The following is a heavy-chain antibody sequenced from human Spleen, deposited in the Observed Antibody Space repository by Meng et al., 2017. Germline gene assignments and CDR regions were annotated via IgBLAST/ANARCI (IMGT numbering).Heavy chain of an antibody. V-gene: IGHV2-5*02. Sequence: SGPTLVKPTQTLTLTCTFSGFSLSTSGRGVGGIRQPPGKALEWLALIYWDDDKRYSPSLKSRLTITKDTSKNQMVLTMLNVDPVHTATYYFARILYNWNQPRFDSWGQGTLVTVSS. D-gene: IGHD1-20*01. J-gene: IGHJ4*02. CDR3: ARILYNWNQPRFDS. CDR1: GFSLSTSGRG. CDR2: IYWDDDK.